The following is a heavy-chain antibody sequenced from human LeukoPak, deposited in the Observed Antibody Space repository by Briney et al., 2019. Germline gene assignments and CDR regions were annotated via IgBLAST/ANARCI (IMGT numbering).Heavy chain of an antibody. D-gene: IGHD6-6*01. Sequence: GGSLRLSCAASGFTFSSYAMSWVRQAPGKGLEWVSAISGSGGSTYYADSVKGRFTTSRDNSKNTLYLQMNSLRAEDTAVYYCAKRAYSSSSGSSTFDYWGQGTLVTVSS. J-gene: IGHJ4*02. CDR3: AKRAYSSSSGSSTFDY. CDR1: GFTFSSYA. CDR2: ISGSGGST. V-gene: IGHV3-23*01.